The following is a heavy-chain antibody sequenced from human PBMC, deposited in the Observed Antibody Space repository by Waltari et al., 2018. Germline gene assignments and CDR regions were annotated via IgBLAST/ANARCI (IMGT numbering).Heavy chain of an antibody. V-gene: IGHV4-39*01. CDR3: ARHPYSSHLVGFDY. Sequence: QLQLQESGPGLVKPSETLSLTCTVSGGSISSSSYYWGWIRQPPGKGLEWIGSIYYSGSTYYTPSLKRRVTRSVDTSKNQFSLKLSSVTAADTAVYYCARHPYSSHLVGFDYWGQGTLVTVSS. D-gene: IGHD6-13*01. CDR1: GGSISSSSYY. J-gene: IGHJ4*02. CDR2: IYYSGST.